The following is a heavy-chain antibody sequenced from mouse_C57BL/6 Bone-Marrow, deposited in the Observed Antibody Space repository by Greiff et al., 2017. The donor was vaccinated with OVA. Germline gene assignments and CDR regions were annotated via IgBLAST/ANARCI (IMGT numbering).Heavy chain of an antibody. CDR3: ARVYYFCAMDY. V-gene: IGHV5-16*01. D-gene: IGHD1-1*01. J-gene: IGHJ4*01. Sequence: EVMLVESEGGLVQPGSSMKLSCTASGFTFSDYYMAWVRQVPEKGLEWVANINYDGSSTYYLDSLKSRFIISRDNAKNILYLQMSSLKSEDTATYYCARVYYFCAMDYWGQGTSVTVSS. CDR1: GFTFSDYY. CDR2: INYDGSST.